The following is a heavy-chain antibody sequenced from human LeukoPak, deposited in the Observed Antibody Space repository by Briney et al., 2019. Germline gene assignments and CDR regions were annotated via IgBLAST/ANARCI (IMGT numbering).Heavy chain of an antibody. J-gene: IGHJ4*02. V-gene: IGHV1-46*01. Sequence: ASVKVSCKASGYTFTSYYIYWVRQAPGQGLEWLGIINPSGGSTTYAQKFQGRVTMTRDTSTSTVYMELSSLKSEDTAVYYCARDRVSLGSPYPGASDYWGQGTLVTVSS. CDR2: INPSGGST. CDR1: GYTFTSYY. D-gene: IGHD1-26*01. CDR3: ARDRVSLGSPYPGASDY.